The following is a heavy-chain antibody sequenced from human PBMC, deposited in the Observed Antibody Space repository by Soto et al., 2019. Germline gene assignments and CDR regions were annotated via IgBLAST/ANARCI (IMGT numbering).Heavy chain of an antibody. V-gene: IGHV4-39*01. CDR1: AGSISTTNSY. J-gene: IGHJ5*02. CDR3: AFGTYDTSGYFNWFDP. Sequence: SETLSLTCSVSAGSISTTNSYWGWIRQPPGKGLEWIGTIFYSGSTYYNPSLKSRVTISIDTSKEQFSLKLNSVTAADTAVYYCAFGTYDTSGYFNWFDPWGQGTRVTVSS. D-gene: IGHD3-22*01. CDR2: IFYSGST.